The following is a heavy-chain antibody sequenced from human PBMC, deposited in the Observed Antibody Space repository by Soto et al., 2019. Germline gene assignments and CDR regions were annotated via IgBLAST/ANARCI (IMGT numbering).Heavy chain of an antibody. CDR2: INHSGST. CDR3: AREILGTYYDSSGYLPD. CDR1: GGSIIGYY. J-gene: IGHJ4*02. Sequence: PSVTMSLTCAVDGGSIIGYYLSWISKTTGKGLEWIGEINHSGSTNYNPSLKSRVTISVDTSKNQFSLKLSSVTAADTAVYYCAREILGTYYDSSGYLPDWGQGTLVTVSS. D-gene: IGHD3-22*01. V-gene: IGHV4-34*01.